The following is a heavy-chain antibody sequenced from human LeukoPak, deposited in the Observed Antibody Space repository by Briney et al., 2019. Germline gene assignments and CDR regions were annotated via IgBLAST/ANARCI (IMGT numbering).Heavy chain of an antibody. V-gene: IGHV3-30-3*01. CDR3: ARDVSPIADYCFDY. Sequence: GGSLRLSCAASGFTFSSFAMHWVRQAPGKGLEWVAVISRDGNNKYYADSVIGRFTISRDSSKNTLYLQMNSLRPDDTAVYYCARDVSPIADYCFDYWGQGALVTVSS. D-gene: IGHD3-16*02. CDR2: ISRDGNNK. CDR1: GFTFSSFA. J-gene: IGHJ4*02.